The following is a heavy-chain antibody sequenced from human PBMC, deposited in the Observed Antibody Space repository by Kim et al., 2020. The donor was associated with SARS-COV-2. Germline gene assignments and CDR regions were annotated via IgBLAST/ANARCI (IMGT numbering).Heavy chain of an antibody. V-gene: IGHV1-69*01. J-gene: IGHJ5*02. Sequence: YARKFQGRVTITADESTSTAYMELSSLRSEDTAVYYCARYQEYSSPVDPWGQGTLVTVSS. CDR3: ARYQEYSSPVDP. D-gene: IGHD6-6*01.